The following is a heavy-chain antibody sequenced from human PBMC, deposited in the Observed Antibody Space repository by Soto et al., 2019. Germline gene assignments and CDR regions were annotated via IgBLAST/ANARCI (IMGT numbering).Heavy chain of an antibody. CDR2: ISGSGGST. D-gene: IGHD1-26*01. J-gene: IGHJ3*02. V-gene: IGHV3-23*01. Sequence: EVQLLESGGGLVQPGGSLRLSCAASGFTFSSYAMSWVRQAPGKGLEWVSAISGSGGSTYYADSVKGRFTISRDNSKNTLYLQMNSLRAEDTAVYYCAVRSYDHDAFDIWGQGTMVTVSS. CDR3: AVRSYDHDAFDI. CDR1: GFTFSSYA.